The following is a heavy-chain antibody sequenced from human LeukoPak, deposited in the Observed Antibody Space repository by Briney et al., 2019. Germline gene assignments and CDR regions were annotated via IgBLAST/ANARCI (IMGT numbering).Heavy chain of an antibody. CDR1: GYTFTSYD. D-gene: IGHD6-13*01. CDR3: ARDRIAAAGYYYYGMDV. V-gene: IGHV1-8*01. Sequence: ASVKVSCKASGYTFTSYDINWVRQAPGQGLEWMGWMNPNSGNTGYAQKFQGRVTMTRNTSISTAYMELSSLRSEDTAVYYCARDRIAAAGYYYYGMDVWGQGTTVTVSS. J-gene: IGHJ6*02. CDR2: MNPNSGNT.